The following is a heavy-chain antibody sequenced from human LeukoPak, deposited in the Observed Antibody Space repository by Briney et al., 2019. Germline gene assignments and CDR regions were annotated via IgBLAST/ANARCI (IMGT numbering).Heavy chain of an antibody. V-gene: IGHV3-33*07. Sequence: PGGSLRLSCEASRFTFSTYAMYWVRQAPGKGPEWVAFIRFDGSVKYYADSVKGRFTISRDNSKNTLYLQMNSLRAEDTAVYYCARSHRYSSSWYSFDYWGQGTLVTVSS. J-gene: IGHJ4*02. D-gene: IGHD6-13*01. CDR3: ARSHRYSSSWYSFDY. CDR2: IRFDGSVK. CDR1: RFTFSTYA.